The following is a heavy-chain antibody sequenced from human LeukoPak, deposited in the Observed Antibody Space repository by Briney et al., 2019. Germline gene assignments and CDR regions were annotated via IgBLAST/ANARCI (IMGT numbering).Heavy chain of an antibody. CDR3: ATPGYSSGWSDAFDI. CDR1: GGSISSGSYY. J-gene: IGHJ3*02. V-gene: IGHV4-61*02. Sequence: SQTLSLTCTVSGGSISSGSYYWGWIPQPAGKGLEWIGRIYTSGSTNYNPSLKSRVTISVDTSKNQFSLKLSSVTAADTDVYYCATPGYSSGWSDAFDIWGQGTMVTVSS. CDR2: IYTSGST. D-gene: IGHD6-19*01.